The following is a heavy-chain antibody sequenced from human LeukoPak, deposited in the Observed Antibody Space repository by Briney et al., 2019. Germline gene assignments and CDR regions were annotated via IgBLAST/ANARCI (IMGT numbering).Heavy chain of an antibody. CDR1: GGSISSSGYY. CDR3: ARRYYDYVWGSYRPDAFDI. J-gene: IGHJ3*02. CDR2: IYYGGSP. D-gene: IGHD3-16*02. V-gene: IGHV4-39*07. Sequence: SETLSLTCTVSGGSISSSGYYWGWLRQPPGKGLEWTGTIYYGGSPYYNPSLKSRVTISVDTSKNQFSLKLSSVTAADTAVYYCARRYYDYVWGSYRPDAFDIWGQGTMVTVSS.